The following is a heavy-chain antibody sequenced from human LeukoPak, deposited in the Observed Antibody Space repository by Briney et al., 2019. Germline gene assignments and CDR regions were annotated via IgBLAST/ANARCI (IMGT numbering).Heavy chain of an antibody. V-gene: IGHV3-15*01. Sequence: GGSLRLSCAASGFTFSNAWMSWVHQAPGKGLEWVGRIKSKTDGGTTDYAAPVKGRFTISRDDSKNTLYLQMNSLKTEDTAVYYCTMHYYGSGSYNSFDYWGQGTLVTVSS. D-gene: IGHD3-10*01. CDR3: TMHYYGSGSYNSFDY. CDR2: IKSKTDGGTT. CDR1: GFTFSNAW. J-gene: IGHJ4*02.